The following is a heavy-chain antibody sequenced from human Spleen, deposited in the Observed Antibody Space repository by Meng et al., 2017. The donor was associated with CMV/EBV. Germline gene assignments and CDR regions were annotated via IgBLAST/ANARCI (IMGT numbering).Heavy chain of an antibody. CDR3: ARDQHLGYCGTVSCSTDPYFDP. Sequence: GESLKISCAASGFTVSTTYMSWVRQAPGRVPEWVSILYSSGTTYYADSLKGRFTISRDNDRNSLYLQMTSLRVEDTAVYYCARDQHLGYCGTVSCSTDPYFDPWGQGTLVTVSS. D-gene: IGHD2-15*01. V-gene: IGHV3-53*01. CDR2: LYSSGTT. CDR1: GFTVSTTY. J-gene: IGHJ4*02.